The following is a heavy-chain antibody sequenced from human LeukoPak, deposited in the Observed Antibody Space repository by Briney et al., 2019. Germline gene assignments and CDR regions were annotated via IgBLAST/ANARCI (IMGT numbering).Heavy chain of an antibody. J-gene: IGHJ6*02. CDR3: ARGGYSYGYYYYGMDV. CDR2: INHSGSA. Sequence: SETLSLTCAVYGGSFSGYYWSWIRQPPGKGLEWIGEINHSGSANYNPSLKSRVTISVDTSKNQFSLKLSSVTAADTAVYYCARGGYSYGYYYYGMDVWGQGTTVTVSS. CDR1: GGSFSGYY. V-gene: IGHV4-34*01. D-gene: IGHD5-18*01.